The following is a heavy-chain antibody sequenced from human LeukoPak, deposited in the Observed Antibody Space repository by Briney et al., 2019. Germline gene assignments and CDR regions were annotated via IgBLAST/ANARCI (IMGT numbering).Heavy chain of an antibody. CDR2: VSSSSNAI. D-gene: IGHD2-15*01. CDR1: GFTFSSYS. CDR3: ARDSFDSDSYYFDY. V-gene: IGHV3-48*02. J-gene: IGHJ4*02. Sequence: GGSLRLSCAASGFTFSSYSMNWVRQAPGKGLEWVSYVSSSSNAIYYADSVKGRFTISRDNAQNSLYLQMNSLRDEDTAVYYCARDSFDSDSYYFDYWGQGTLVTVSS.